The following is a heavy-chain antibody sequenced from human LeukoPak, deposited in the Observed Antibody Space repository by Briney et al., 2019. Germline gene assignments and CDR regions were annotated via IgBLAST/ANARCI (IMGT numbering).Heavy chain of an antibody. CDR2: ISGSGGST. D-gene: IGHD3-9*01. J-gene: IGHJ6*02. Sequence: GGSLRLSCAASGFTFSSYAMSWVRQAPGKGLEWVSAISGSGGSTYYADSVKGRFTISRDNSNNTLYLQMNSLRAEDTAVYYCARSKPDVILTGYYPPPYYYGMDVWGQGTTVTVSS. V-gene: IGHV3-23*01. CDR3: ARSKPDVILTGYYPPPYYYGMDV. CDR1: GFTFSSYA.